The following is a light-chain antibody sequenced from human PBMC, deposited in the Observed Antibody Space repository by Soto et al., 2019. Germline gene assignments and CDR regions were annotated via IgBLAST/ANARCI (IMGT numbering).Light chain of an antibody. Sequence: QSVLTQPPSVSGAPGQRVTISCTGSNSNIGADSEVHWYQQFPGTAPKLLISNNTSRPSGVPVRFSGSRSATSASLAITGIQSEDEADYYCPSFDSSLTAPIFGVGTKVTVL. CDR2: NNT. V-gene: IGLV1-40*01. J-gene: IGLJ2*01. CDR3: PSFDSSLTAPI. CDR1: NSNIGADSE.